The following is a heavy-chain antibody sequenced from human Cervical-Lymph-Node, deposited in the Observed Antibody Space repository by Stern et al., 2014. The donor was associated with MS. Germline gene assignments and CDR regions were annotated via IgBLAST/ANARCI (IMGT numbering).Heavy chain of an antibody. Sequence: HVQLVESGPGLGKPSQTLSLTCRVSGGSINRGGHYCSWIRQHPGKGLAGIGYIYYIVSTYYNPPLEGLVAISMDKSKNQFSPTLTSVTAADTSVYYCARDNGQLVQIYWGQGTLVTVSS. D-gene: IGHD6-6*01. V-gene: IGHV4-31*01. CDR2: IYYIVST. J-gene: IGHJ4*02. CDR3: ARDNGQLVQIY. CDR1: GGSINRGGHY.